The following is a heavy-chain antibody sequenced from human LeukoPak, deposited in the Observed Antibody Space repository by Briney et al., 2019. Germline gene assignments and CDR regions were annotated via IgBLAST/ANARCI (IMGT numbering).Heavy chain of an antibody. CDR3: ARDYDILTGYHPFDY. J-gene: IGHJ4*02. V-gene: IGHV3-21*01. D-gene: IGHD3-9*01. CDR1: GFTFSSYS. CDR2: ISSSSSYI. Sequence: GGSLRLSCAASGFTFSSYSMNWVRQAPGKGLEWVSSISSSSSYIYYADSVKGRFTISRDNAKNSLYLQMNSLRAEDTAVYYCARDYDILTGYHPFDYWGQGTLVTVSS.